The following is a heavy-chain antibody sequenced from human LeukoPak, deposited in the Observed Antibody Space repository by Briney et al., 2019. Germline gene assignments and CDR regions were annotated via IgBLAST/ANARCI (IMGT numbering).Heavy chain of an antibody. CDR2: MNGEGTTI. CDR3: ATARNFRFEY. CDR1: GLTFRTTW. Sequence: GGSLRLSCATSGLTFRTTWMHWVRQAPGKGLMWVSRMNGEGTTIDYADSVEGRFTVSRDYAKNTLFLQMNNLRTEDTALHFCATARNFRFEYWGQGSLVIVSA. J-gene: IGHJ4*02. V-gene: IGHV3-74*01. D-gene: IGHD1-7*01.